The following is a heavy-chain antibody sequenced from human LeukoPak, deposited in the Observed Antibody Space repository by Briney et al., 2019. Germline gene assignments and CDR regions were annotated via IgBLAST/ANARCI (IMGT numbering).Heavy chain of an antibody. CDR2: IYYSGST. CDR1: GFPFSSYA. J-gene: IGHJ5*02. D-gene: IGHD4-11*01. CDR3: ARESATVTTFWFDP. Sequence: GSLRLSCAASGFPFSSYAMSWVRQAPGKGLEWIGYIYYSGSTNYNPSLKSRVTISVGTSKNQFSLKLSSVTAADTAVYYCARESATVTTFWFDPWGQGTLVTVSS. V-gene: IGHV4-59*01.